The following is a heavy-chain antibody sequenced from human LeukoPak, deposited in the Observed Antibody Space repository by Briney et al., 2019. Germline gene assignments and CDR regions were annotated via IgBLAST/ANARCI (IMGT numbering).Heavy chain of an antibody. CDR2: INSGGSAI. V-gene: IGHV3-11*01. Sequence: PLRLSGGASGFAFSDYYMGWIRKAPGKGLEWVSYINSGGSAIYYADSVKGRFAISRDNAKNSLYLQMNSLRAEDTAVYYCARDRTAGGRWLDSWGQGTLVTVSS. D-gene: IGHD6-13*01. CDR3: ARDRTAGGRWLDS. CDR1: GFAFSDYY. J-gene: IGHJ4*02.